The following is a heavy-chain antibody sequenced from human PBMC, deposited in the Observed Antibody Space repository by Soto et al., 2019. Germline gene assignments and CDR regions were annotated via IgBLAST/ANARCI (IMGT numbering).Heavy chain of an antibody. V-gene: IGHV4-30-2*01. Sequence: QLKLQESGSGVVKPSQTLSLTCAVPGGSVSSGVFSWNWIRQPPGQGLEWIGHISHGGRPHYTPSHRGRVSISVDSSTNVISLNLSSMTPAHTAVYLSARGHYYYGMDVWGQGTPVTVSS. CDR1: GGSVSSGVFS. CDR3: ARGHYYYGMDV. CDR2: ISHGGRP. J-gene: IGHJ6*02.